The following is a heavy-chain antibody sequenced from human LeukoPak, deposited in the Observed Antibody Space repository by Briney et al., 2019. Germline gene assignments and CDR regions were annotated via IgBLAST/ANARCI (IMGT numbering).Heavy chain of an antibody. CDR2: INSEGSST. CDR1: GFTFSSYW. CDR3: ARSHASYSSSWEFSYYFDY. D-gene: IGHD6-13*01. Sequence: GGSLRLSCAASGFTFSSYWMPWVRQAPGEGLVWVSRINSEGSSTRYADSVEGRFTISRDNAKNTLYLQMSSLRVEDTAVYYCARSHASYSSSWEFSYYFDYWGQGTLVTVSS. V-gene: IGHV3-74*01. J-gene: IGHJ4*02.